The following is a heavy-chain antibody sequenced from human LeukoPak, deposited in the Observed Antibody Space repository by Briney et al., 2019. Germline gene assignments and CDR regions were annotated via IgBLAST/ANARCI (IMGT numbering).Heavy chain of an antibody. CDR3: ARGRIVVVPAAIIGYYYYYGMDV. J-gene: IGHJ6*02. CDR1: GGSFSGDY. V-gene: IGHV4-34*01. CDR2: INHSGST. D-gene: IGHD2-2*01. Sequence: SETLSLTCAVYGGSFSGDYWSWIRQPPGKGLEWIGEINHSGSTNYNPSLKSRVTISVDTSKNQFSLKLSSVTAADTAVYYCARGRIVVVPAAIIGYYYYYGMDVWGQGTTVTVSS.